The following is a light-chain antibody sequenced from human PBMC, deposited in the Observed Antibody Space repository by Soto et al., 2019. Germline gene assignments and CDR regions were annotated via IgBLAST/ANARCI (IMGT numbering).Light chain of an antibody. J-gene: IGKJ1*01. V-gene: IGKV3-15*01. Sequence: EIVMTQSPGTLSASPGERATLSGIVGQSVGTHLAWYHQRPGQAPRLLIYGASTRASGIPARFSGSGSGTEFTLTISSLQSEDFAVYYCHQYNNWPPERFGHGTKVEIK. CDR3: HQYNNWPPER. CDR1: QSVGTH. CDR2: GAS.